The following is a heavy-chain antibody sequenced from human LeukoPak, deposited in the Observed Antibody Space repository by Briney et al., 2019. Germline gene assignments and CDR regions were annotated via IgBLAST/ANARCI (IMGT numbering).Heavy chain of an antibody. J-gene: IGHJ5*02. CDR2: ISSSSSYI. CDR1: GFTFSSYS. D-gene: IGHD1-26*01. CDR3: ARSMVGASGWFDP. V-gene: IGHV3-21*01. Sequence: PGGSLRLSCAASGFTFSSYSKNWVRQAPGKGLEWVSSISSSSSYIYHADSVKGRFTISRDNAKNSLYLQMNSLRAEDTAVYYCARSMVGASGWFDPWGQGTLVTVSS.